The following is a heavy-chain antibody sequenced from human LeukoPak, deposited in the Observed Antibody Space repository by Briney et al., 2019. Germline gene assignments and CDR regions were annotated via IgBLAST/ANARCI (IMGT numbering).Heavy chain of an antibody. CDR1: GFTFSSYW. Sequence: TGGSLRLSCAASGFTFSSYWMSWVRQAPGKRLEWVANIDQDEGERNYVDSVKGRFTISRDNAQNSLYLQVNSLRAEDTAVYFCARDRGYSNFDYWGQGTLVTVSS. CDR2: IDQDEGER. V-gene: IGHV3-7*01. D-gene: IGHD3-10*01. CDR3: ARDRGYSNFDY. J-gene: IGHJ4*02.